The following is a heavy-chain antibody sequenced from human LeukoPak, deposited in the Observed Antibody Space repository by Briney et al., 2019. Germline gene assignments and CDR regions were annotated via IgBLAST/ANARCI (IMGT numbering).Heavy chain of an antibody. Sequence: GESLKISCKGSGYSFTSYWIGWVRQMPGKGLEWMGIIYPGDSESRYSPSFQGQVTISADKSISTAYLQWSSLKASDTAMYYCARGSWAPSSSWYVDYWGQGTLVTVSS. CDR1: GYSFTSYW. CDR3: ARGSWAPSSSWYVDY. CDR2: IYPGDSES. J-gene: IGHJ4*02. D-gene: IGHD6-13*01. V-gene: IGHV5-51*01.